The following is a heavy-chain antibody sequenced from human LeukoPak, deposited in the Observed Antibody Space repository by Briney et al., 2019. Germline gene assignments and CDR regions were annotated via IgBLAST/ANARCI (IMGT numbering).Heavy chain of an antibody. Sequence: ASVKVSCKASGCTFTSYGISWVRQAPGQGLEWMGWISAYNGNTNYAQKLQGRVTMTTDTSTSTAYMELRSLRSDDTAVYYCAREYYYDSSGYAISFDYWGQGTLVTVSS. CDR2: ISAYNGNT. D-gene: IGHD3-22*01. CDR1: GCTFTSYG. J-gene: IGHJ4*02. V-gene: IGHV1-18*01. CDR3: AREYYYDSSGYAISFDY.